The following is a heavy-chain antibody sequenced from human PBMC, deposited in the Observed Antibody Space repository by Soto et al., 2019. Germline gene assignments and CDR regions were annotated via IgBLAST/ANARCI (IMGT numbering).Heavy chain of an antibody. J-gene: IGHJ4*02. V-gene: IGHV1-69*13. CDR3: ARGSQLKWSRQYFDY. CDR1: GGPXTSYA. Sequence: SXKVSCKVSGGPXTSYAISWVRQAPGQGLEWMGGIIPIFGTANYAQKFQGRFTITADESTSTAYMELSSLRSQYTAVYYCARGSQLKWSRQYFDYWGQGTLVTVSS. CDR2: IIPIFGTA. D-gene: IGHD2-15*01.